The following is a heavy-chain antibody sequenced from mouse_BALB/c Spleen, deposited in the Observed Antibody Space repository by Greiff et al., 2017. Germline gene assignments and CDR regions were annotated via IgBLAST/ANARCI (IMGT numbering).Heavy chain of an antibody. CDR3: ARSLFITTVYFDY. Sequence: EVKLMESGGDLVKPGGSLKLSCAASGFTFSSYGMSWVRQTPDKRLEWVATISSGGSYTYYPDSVKGRFTISRDNAKNTLYLQMSSLKSEDTAMYYCARSLFITTVYFDYWGQGTTLTVSS. V-gene: IGHV5-6*01. J-gene: IGHJ2*01. D-gene: IGHD1-2*01. CDR2: ISSGGSYT. CDR1: GFTFSSYG.